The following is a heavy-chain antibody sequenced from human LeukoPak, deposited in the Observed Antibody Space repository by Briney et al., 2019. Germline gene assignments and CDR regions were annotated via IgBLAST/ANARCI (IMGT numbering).Heavy chain of an antibody. Sequence: GGSLRLSCTASGFSFSGHWMHWARQLPGKGLVWVSRISPTGSTTSYADSVKGRFTVSRDNAQNTLYLQANNLRAEDTAVYYCARGPNSNWSGLDFWGQGTLLTVSS. D-gene: IGHD6-6*01. CDR2: ISPTGSTT. CDR3: ARGPNSNWSGLDF. V-gene: IGHV3-74*01. CDR1: GFSFSGHW. J-gene: IGHJ4*02.